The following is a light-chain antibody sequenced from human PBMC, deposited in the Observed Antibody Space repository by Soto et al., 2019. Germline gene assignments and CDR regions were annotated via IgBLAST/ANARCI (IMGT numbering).Light chain of an antibody. CDR1: QGIRSY. J-gene: IGKJ4*01. Sequence: IQLTQSPSSLSASVGDRVTITCRASQGIRSYLAWYQQKPGKAPKLLIYAASTLQSGVPLRFSGGGSGTDFTLTISSLQPEDCAIYYCQQLNSYPFTFGGGTKVGIK. CDR3: QQLNSYPFT. V-gene: IGKV1-9*01. CDR2: AAS.